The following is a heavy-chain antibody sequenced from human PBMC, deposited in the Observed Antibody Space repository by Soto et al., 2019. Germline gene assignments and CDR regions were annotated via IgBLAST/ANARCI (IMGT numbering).Heavy chain of an antibody. CDR2: MNAGNGST. CDR1: GYTFTSYA. CDR3: ARMGYYHYYGMAV. J-gene: IGHJ6*02. Sequence: ASVKVSCKASGYTFTSYAMHWVRQATGQRLEWMGWMNAGNGSTKYAQKFQGRVTMTRNTSISTAYMELSSLRSEDTAVYYCARMGYYHYYGMAVWGQGTTVTVSS. V-gene: IGHV1-3*01.